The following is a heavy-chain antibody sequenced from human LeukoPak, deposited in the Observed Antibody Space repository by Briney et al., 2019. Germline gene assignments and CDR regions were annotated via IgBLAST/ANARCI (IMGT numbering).Heavy chain of an antibody. V-gene: IGHV4-30-4*08. Sequence: SQTLSLTCTVSGGSISSGDYYWSWIRQPPGKGLEWIGEINHSGSTNYNPSLKSRVTISVDTSKNQFNLKLSSVTAADTAVYYCARGFGGEQLVLDHGGFDYWGQGTLVTVSS. J-gene: IGHJ4*02. CDR2: INHSGST. CDR1: GGSISSGDYY. CDR3: ARGFGGEQLVLDHGGFDY. D-gene: IGHD6-6*01.